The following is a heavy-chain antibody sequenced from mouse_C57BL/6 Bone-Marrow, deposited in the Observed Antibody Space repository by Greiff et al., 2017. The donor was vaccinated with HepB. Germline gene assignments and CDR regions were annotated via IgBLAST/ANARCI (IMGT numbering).Heavy chain of an antibody. J-gene: IGHJ2*01. D-gene: IGHD2-4*01. CDR1: GFSLTSYG. CDR3: ARKDYDYDYFDY. V-gene: IGHV2-2*01. Sequence: VQLQQSGPGLVQPSQSLSITCTVSGFSLTSYGVHWVRQSPGKGLEWLGVIWSGGNTDYNAAFISRLSISKDNSKSQVFFKMTSLQADDTAIYYCARKDYDYDYFDYWGQGTTLTVSS. CDR2: IWSGGNT.